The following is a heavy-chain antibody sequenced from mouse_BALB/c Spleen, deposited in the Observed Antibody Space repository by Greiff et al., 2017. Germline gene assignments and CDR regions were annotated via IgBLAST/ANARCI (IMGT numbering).Heavy chain of an antibody. Sequence: EVHLVESGGGLVKPGGSLKLSCAASGFTFSSYAMSWVRQSPEKRLEWVAEISSGGSYTYYPDTVTGRFTISRDNAKNTLYLEMSSLRSEDTAMYYCARGRSSGYVGAMDYWGQGTSVTVSS. CDR1: GFTFSSYA. D-gene: IGHD3-1*01. V-gene: IGHV5-9-4*01. CDR2: ISSGGSYT. CDR3: ARGRSSGYVGAMDY. J-gene: IGHJ4*01.